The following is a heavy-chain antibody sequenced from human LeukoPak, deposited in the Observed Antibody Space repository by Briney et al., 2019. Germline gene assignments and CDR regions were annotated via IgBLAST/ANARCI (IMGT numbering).Heavy chain of an antibody. CDR3: AREGYSGHDFIY. CDR2: IIPIFGTA. D-gene: IGHD5-12*01. V-gene: IGHV1-69*13. J-gene: IGHJ4*02. CDR1: GGTFSSYA. Sequence: SVKVSCKASGGTFSSYAISWVRQAPGQGLEWMGGIIPIFGTANYAQKFQGRVTITADESTSTAYMELSSLGSEDTAVYYCAREGYSGHDFIYWGQGTLVTVSS.